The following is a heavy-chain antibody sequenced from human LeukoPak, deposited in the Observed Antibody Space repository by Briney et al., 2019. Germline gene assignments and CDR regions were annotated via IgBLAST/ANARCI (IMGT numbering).Heavy chain of an antibody. D-gene: IGHD3-16*02. CDR3: ANDYVWGSYLADAFDI. V-gene: IGHV3-23*01. CDR1: VFTFSSYP. Sequence: GVSLRLSCRACVFTFSSYPMIWLRRAPGKGREGFSAISCSGGSPYWAYSGKVRFTISSENSKTALYLQLNSLRAEDTAVYYCANDYVWGSYLADAFDIWGQGTMVTVSS. J-gene: IGHJ3*02. CDR2: ISCSGGSP.